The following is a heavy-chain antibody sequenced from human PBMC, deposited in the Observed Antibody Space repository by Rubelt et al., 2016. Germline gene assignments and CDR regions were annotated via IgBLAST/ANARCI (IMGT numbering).Heavy chain of an antibody. Sequence: QVQLQQWGAGLLKPSETLSLTCAVYGGSFSGYYWSWIRQPPGKGLEWIGEINHCGSTNYHPSLKSRVTISVDTSKNQFSRKRSGVTGADTAVYYGARAGDTQQWLENCFDYWGQGTLVTVSS. CDR2: INHCGST. CDR1: GGSFSGYY. D-gene: IGHD6-19*01. V-gene: IGHV4-34*01. J-gene: IGHJ4*02. CDR3: ARAGDTQQWLENCFDY.